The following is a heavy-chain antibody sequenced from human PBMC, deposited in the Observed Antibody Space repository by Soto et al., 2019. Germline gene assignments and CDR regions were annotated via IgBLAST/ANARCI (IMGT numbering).Heavy chain of an antibody. CDR1: GYSFSSHW. CDR2: IYPGDSNI. J-gene: IGHJ4*02. CDR3: ARHLDEYSSASGFDY. Sequence: PGESLKISCKGSGYSFSSHWIGWVRQMPGKGLEWMGIIYPGDSNIRYSPSFEGQIDMSADRSSNTAYLRLSSLKASDTATYYCARHLDEYSSASGFDYWGQGTLVTVS. V-gene: IGHV5-51*01. D-gene: IGHD6-6*01.